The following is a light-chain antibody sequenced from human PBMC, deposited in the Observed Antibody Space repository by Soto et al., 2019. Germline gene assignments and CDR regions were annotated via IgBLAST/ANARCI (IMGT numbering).Light chain of an antibody. CDR2: GAS. Sequence: EIVMTQSPATLSVSPGERATLSCRASQSVSSNLAWYQQKPGQPPRLLIYGASTRATGIPARFSGRGSGTEFTLTISSLQSEDFAVYYCQQYNNWPYTFGQGTKLQIK. CDR1: QSVSSN. V-gene: IGKV3-15*01. J-gene: IGKJ2*01. CDR3: QQYNNWPYT.